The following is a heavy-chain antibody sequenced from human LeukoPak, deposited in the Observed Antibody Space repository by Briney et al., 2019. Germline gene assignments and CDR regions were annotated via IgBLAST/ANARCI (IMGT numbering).Heavy chain of an antibody. V-gene: IGHV3-30-3*01. CDR1: GFTFSSYA. CDR2: ISYDGSNK. J-gene: IGHJ4*02. CDR3: ARDRGIVGATWRHFYFDY. D-gene: IGHD1-26*01. Sequence: GGSLRLSCAASGFTFSSYAMHWVRQAPGKGLEWVAVISYDGSNKYYADSVKGRFTISRDNSKNTLYLQMNSLRAEDTAVYYCARDRGIVGATWRHFYFDYWGQGTLVTVSS.